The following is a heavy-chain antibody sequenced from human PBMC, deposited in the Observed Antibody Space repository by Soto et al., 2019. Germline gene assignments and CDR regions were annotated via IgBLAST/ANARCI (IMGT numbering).Heavy chain of an antibody. CDR3: ARDISNLRYYYSATDV. CDR1: GYTFTSYW. J-gene: IGHJ6*04. V-gene: IGHV5-51*01. D-gene: IGHD3-3*01. Sequence: LKISGEGSGYTFTSYWICWVRQMPGKGLEWMGIIYPGDSDTRYSPSFQGHVTISVGKSINTAYLQWNTLRASDTAMYYCARDISNLRYYYSATDVWGNGTTVPVSS. CDR2: IYPGDSDT.